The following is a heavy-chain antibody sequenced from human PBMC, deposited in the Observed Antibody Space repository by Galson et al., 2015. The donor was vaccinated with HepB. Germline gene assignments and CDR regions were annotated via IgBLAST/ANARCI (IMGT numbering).Heavy chain of an antibody. J-gene: IGHJ4*02. V-gene: IGHV4-39*07. CDR2: IYYSGST. D-gene: IGHD3-10*01. CDR1: GGSISSRSYY. Sequence: LSLTCTVSGGSISSRSYYWGWLRQPPGKGLEWIGTIYYSGSTYYNPSLKSRVTISVDTSKNQFSLKLSSVTAADTAVYYCASGPGLDYWGQGTLVTVSS. CDR3: ASGPGLDY.